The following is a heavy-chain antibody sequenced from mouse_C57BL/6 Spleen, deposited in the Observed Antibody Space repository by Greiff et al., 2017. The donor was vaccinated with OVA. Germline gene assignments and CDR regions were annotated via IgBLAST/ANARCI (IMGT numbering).Heavy chain of an antibody. Sequence: QVQLQQSGAELARPGASVKMSCKASGYTFTSYTMHWVKQRPGQGLEWIGYINPSSGYTKYNQKFKDKATLTADKSSSTAYMQLSSLTSEDSAVYYCARYALLEDFDYWGQGTTLTVSS. J-gene: IGHJ2*01. CDR3: ARYALLEDFDY. CDR1: GYTFTSYT. V-gene: IGHV1-4*01. D-gene: IGHD2-14*01. CDR2: INPSSGYT.